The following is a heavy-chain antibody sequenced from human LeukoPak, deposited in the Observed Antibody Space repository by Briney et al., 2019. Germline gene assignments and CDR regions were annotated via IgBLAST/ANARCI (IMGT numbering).Heavy chain of an antibody. V-gene: IGHV3-64*04. J-gene: IGHJ4*02. D-gene: IGHD4-17*01. Sequence: GGSLRLSCSASGFIFSSDNMHWVRQAPGKGLEYVSGISKNEDSTFYADSMQARFTISRDNSKNTLYLQMNSLRPEDTAVYYCAKDASTVTLHADYWGQGTLVTVSS. CDR2: ISKNEDST. CDR1: GFIFSSDN. CDR3: AKDASTVTLHADY.